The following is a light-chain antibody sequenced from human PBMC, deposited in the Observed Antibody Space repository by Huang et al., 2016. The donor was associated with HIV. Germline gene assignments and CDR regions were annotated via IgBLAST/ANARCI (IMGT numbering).Light chain of an antibody. V-gene: IGKV1-9*01. CDR1: QDIRSY. CDR2: AAS. J-gene: IGKJ4*01. Sequence: IQLTQSPSSLSASVGDRVTITCRASQDIRSYLAWYQQKPGKAPKLLVYAASTLQSGVPSRFSGSGSGTDFTLTISSLQPEDFAAYYCQQLNSYPTFGGGTKVEIK. CDR3: QQLNSYPT.